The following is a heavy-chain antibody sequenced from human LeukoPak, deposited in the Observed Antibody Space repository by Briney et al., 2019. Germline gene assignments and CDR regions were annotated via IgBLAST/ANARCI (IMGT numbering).Heavy chain of an antibody. J-gene: IGHJ4*02. D-gene: IGHD6-19*01. CDR2: ISYDGSNK. CDR3: AKAPTAVADYFDY. Sequence: GGSLRLSCAASGFTFSSYGMHWVRQAPGKGLEWVAVISYDGSNKYYADSVKGRFTISRDNSKNTLYLQMNSLRAEDTAVYYCAKAPTAVADYFDYWGQGTLVTVSS. V-gene: IGHV3-30*18. CDR1: GFTFSSYG.